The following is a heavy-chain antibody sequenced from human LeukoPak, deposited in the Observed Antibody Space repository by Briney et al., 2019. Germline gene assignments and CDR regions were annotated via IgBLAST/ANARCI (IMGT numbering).Heavy chain of an antibody. CDR3: ALDCTNGVCLSDY. CDR2: INPNSGGT. D-gene: IGHD2-8*01. V-gene: IGHV1-2*02. Sequence: ASVKVSCKASGYTFTGYYMHWVRQAPGQGLEWMGWINPNSGGTNYAQKFQGRVTMTRDTSISTAYMELSRLRSDDTAVYYCALDCTNGVCLSDYWGQGILVTVSS. CDR1: GYTFTGYY. J-gene: IGHJ4*02.